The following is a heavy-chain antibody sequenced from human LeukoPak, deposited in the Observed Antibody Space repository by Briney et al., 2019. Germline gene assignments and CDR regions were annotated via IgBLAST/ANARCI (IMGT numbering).Heavy chain of an antibody. CDR1: GFTFSGYW. D-gene: IGHD4-17*01. V-gene: IGHV3-74*01. J-gene: IGHJ4*02. CDR3: ARTAMGDYVRFPNDY. Sequence: GGSLRLSCAASGFTFSGYWMHWVRQVPEKGLVLVSRIDNGGSGTTYADSVKGRFTISRDNSKNTLYLQMNSLRAEDTALYYCARTAMGDYVRFPNDYWGQGTLVTVSS. CDR2: IDNGGSGT.